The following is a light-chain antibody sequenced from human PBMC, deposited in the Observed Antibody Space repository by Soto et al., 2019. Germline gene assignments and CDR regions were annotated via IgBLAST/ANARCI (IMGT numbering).Light chain of an antibody. CDR3: KQYNSYPLT. J-gene: IGKJ4*02. CDR1: QTISTW. Sequence: DIQMTQSPSTLSASVGDRVTISCRASQTISTWLAWYQQKPGKAPELLIYDASTLESGVPSRFSGSGSGTEFSLTISSLQPEDFATYYCKQYNSYPLTFGRGTKVDIK. CDR2: DAS. V-gene: IGKV1-5*01.